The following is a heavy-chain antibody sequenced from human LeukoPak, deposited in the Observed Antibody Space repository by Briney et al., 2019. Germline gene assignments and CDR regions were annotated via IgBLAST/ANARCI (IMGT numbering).Heavy chain of an antibody. V-gene: IGHV1-2*02. CDR3: ASPIQLWSYPDY. J-gene: IGHJ4*02. CDR2: INPNSGGT. Sequence: ASVKVSCKASGYTFTGYYMHWVRQAPGQGLEWMGWINPNSGGTNYAQKFQGRVTMTRDTSISTAYMELSGLRSDDTAVYYCASPIQLWSYPDYWGQGTLVTVSS. CDR1: GYTFTGYY. D-gene: IGHD5-18*01.